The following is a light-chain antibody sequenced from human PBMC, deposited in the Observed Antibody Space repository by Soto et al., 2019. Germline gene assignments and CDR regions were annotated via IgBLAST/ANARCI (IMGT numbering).Light chain of an antibody. CDR3: QQYNNWPPPYT. J-gene: IGKJ2*01. CDR2: GAS. V-gene: IGKV3-15*01. Sequence: EIVMTQSPATLSVSPGERATLSCRASQSVSSNLAWYQQKPGQAPRLLIYGASTRATGIPARFSGSGSGTAFTLTISSLQSEDFAFYYGQQYNNWPPPYTFGQGTKLEIK. CDR1: QSVSSN.